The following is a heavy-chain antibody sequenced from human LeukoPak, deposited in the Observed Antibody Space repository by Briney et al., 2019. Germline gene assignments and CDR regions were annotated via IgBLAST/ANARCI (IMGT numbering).Heavy chain of an antibody. D-gene: IGHD2-2*02. Sequence: PGGSLRLSCAAPGFTFSSYGMHWVRQAPGKGLEWVAFIRYDGSNKYYADSVKGRFTISRDNSKNTLYLQMNSLRAEDTAVYYCAKGRCSSTSCYTIGYGSGSYFDYWGQGTLVTVSS. CDR2: IRYDGSNK. V-gene: IGHV3-30*02. CDR1: GFTFSSYG. CDR3: AKGRCSSTSCYTIGYGSGSYFDY. J-gene: IGHJ4*02.